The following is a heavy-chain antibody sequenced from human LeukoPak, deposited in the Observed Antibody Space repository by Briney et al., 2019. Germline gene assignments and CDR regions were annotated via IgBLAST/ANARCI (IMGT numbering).Heavy chain of an antibody. Sequence: GGSLRLSCAASGFTFSSYSMNWVRQAPGKGLEWVSYISSSSSTIYYADSVKGRFTISRDNAKNSLYLQMNGLRAEDTALYFCAKDAVVRGVRPYYFDYWGLGTLVTVSS. CDR1: GFTFSSYS. CDR3: AKDAVVRGVRPYYFDY. CDR2: ISSSSSTI. V-gene: IGHV3-48*04. D-gene: IGHD3-10*01. J-gene: IGHJ4*02.